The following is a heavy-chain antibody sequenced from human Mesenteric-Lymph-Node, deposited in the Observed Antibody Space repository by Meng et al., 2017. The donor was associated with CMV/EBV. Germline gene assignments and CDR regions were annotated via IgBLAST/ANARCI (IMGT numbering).Heavy chain of an antibody. D-gene: IGHD6-13*01. CDR3: AKRLSGSTWYTF. Sequence: GSLRLSCTVSGGSISGYYWSWIRQPPGKGLEWIGYIYYDGSPFYNPSLKSRVTMSVDTSNNHFSLKLTSVTAADTAVYYCAKRLSGSTWYTFWGQGTLVTVSS. CDR2: IYYDGSP. J-gene: IGHJ4*02. CDR1: GGSISGYY. V-gene: IGHV4-59*04.